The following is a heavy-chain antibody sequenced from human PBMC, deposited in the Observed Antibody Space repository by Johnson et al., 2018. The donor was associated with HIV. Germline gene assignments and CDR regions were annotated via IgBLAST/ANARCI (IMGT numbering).Heavy chain of an antibody. J-gene: IGHJ3*02. CDR2: ISYDGSNK. V-gene: IGHV3-30-3*01. D-gene: IGHD3-3*01. Sequence: QVQLVESGGGVVQPGRSLRLSCAASGFTFSSYAMHWVRQAPGKGLEWVAVISYDGSNKYYADSVKGRFTISSDNTKNTLYLQMNSLRAEDTALYYCAKDPRSGPPVRGAFDIWGQGTMVTVSS. CDR3: AKDPRSGPPVRGAFDI. CDR1: GFTFSSYA.